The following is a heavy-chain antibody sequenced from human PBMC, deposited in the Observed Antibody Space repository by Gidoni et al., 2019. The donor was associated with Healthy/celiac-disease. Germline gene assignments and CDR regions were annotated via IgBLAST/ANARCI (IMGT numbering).Heavy chain of an antibody. CDR2: ISWNSGSI. D-gene: IGHD4-17*01. V-gene: IGHV3-9*01. CDR3: AKDMGMTTVTTDFDY. Sequence: DVQLVESGGGLVQPGRSLRLSCAASGFTFDDYAMHWVRQAPGKGLEWVSGISWNSGSIGYADSVKGRFTISRDNAKNSLYLQMNSLRAEDTALYYCAKDMGMTTVTTDFDYWGQGTLVTVSS. CDR1: GFTFDDYA. J-gene: IGHJ4*02.